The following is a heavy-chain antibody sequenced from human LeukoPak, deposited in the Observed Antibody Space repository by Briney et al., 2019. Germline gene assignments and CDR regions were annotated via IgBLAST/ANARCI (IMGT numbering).Heavy chain of an antibody. D-gene: IGHD2-15*01. CDR3: ARGGYCSGGSCYGGFQH. V-gene: IGHV1-2*02. J-gene: IGHJ1*01. CDR1: GYTFTGYY. Sequence: ASVKVSCKASGYTFTGYYMHWVRQAPGQGLEWMGWINPNSGGTNYAQKFQGRVTMTRDTSISTAYMELSRLRSGDTAVYYCARGGYCSGGSCYGGFQHWGQGTLVTVSS. CDR2: INPNSGGT.